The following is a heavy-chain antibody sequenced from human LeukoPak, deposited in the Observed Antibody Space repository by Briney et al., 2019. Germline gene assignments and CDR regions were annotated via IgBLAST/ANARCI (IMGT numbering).Heavy chain of an antibody. D-gene: IGHD6-25*01. J-gene: IGHJ3*01. CDR3: ARDSAADDNDFDV. CDR2: IWSHGNRK. CDR1: GFSFSSYG. V-gene: IGHV3-33*01. Sequence: SGGSLRLSCIPSGFSFSSYGMHWVRQAPGKGLEWVAVIWSHGNRKHHSDSVEGRFAISRDNSKNILYLQMNNLRAEDTALYYCARDSAADDNDFDVWAKGQWSPSLQ.